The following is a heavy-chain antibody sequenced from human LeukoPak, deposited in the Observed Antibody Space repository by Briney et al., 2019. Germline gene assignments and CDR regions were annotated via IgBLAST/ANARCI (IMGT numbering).Heavy chain of an antibody. V-gene: IGHV3-74*01. CDR3: ARIGSNAALDY. Sequence: GGSLRFSCAASGFTLSGYWMHWVRQAPGKGLVWVSHINSDGTNTRYADSVKGRFTISRDNARNTLYLQMRSLRADDTAVYYCARIGSNAALDYWGQGALVTVSS. J-gene: IGHJ4*02. CDR2: INSDGTNT. D-gene: IGHD6-13*01. CDR1: GFTLSGYW.